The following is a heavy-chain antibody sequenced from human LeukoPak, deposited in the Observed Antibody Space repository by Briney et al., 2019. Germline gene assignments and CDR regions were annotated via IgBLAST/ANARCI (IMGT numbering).Heavy chain of an antibody. CDR2: ISSSGTTR. V-gene: IGHV3-48*03. D-gene: IGHD6-19*01. Sequence: LSYAASGFAFSVYEMYWVRQAPGKGLEWVSYISSSGTTRYYADSVKGRFTSSRDNAKNSLYLQMNSLRAEDTAVYYCTTLTVASSFDYWGQGTLVTVSS. J-gene: IGHJ4*02. CDR1: GFAFSVYE. CDR3: TTLTVASSFDY.